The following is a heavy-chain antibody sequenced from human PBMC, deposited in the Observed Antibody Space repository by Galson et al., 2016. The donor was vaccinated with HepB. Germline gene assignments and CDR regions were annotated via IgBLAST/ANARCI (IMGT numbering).Heavy chain of an antibody. V-gene: IGHV4-39*07. CDR1: SGSISSSSYY. J-gene: IGHJ4*02. D-gene: IGHD3-16*01. Sequence: SETLSLTCTVSSGSISSSSYYWGWIRQPPGKGLEWIGSIYYSGSTYYNPSLKSRVTISVDAAKNQFSLKLSSVTAADTAVYYCASIVAAGGSPYYFDYWGQGTLVTVSS. CDR2: IYYSGST. CDR3: ASIVAAGGSPYYFDY.